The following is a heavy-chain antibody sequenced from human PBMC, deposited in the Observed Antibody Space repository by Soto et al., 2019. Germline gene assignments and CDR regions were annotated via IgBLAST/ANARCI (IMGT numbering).Heavy chain of an antibody. CDR2: ISYDGSNK. CDR1: GFTFSRYG. V-gene: IGHV3-30*18. CDR3: AKALSSGRYYYYGMDV. D-gene: IGHD6-19*01. Sequence: QVQLVESGGGVVQPGTSLRLSCAASGFTFSRYGMHWVRQAPGKRREWVSVISYDGSNKYYADSVRGRFTVSRDSSKITLYLQMNSLRAEDTAVYYCAKALSSGRYYYYGMDVWGQGTTVTVSS. J-gene: IGHJ6*02.